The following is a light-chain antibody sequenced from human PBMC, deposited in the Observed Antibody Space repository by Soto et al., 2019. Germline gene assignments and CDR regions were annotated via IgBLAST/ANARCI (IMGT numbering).Light chain of an antibody. CDR1: QSIGLA. CDR2: DAS. J-gene: IGKJ1*01. CDR3: QQRTDRPPWT. V-gene: IGKV3-11*01. Sequence: EIVLTQSPATLSLSPGKRATLSCRASQSIGLAIAWYQHKPGQAPRLLIFDASQRATGIPARFRGSGSGTDFTLSISSLEPEDFAVYYCQQRTDRPPWTFGQGTKVESK.